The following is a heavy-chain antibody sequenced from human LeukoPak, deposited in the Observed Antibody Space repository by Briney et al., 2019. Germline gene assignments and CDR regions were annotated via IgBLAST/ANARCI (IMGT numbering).Heavy chain of an antibody. Sequence: SQTLSLTCTVSGGSISSGSYYWNWIRQPAGKGLEWIGRIYTSGSTNYNPSLKSRVTISVDTSKNQFSLKLSSVTAADTAVYYCAREVAAAGCWFDPWGQGTLVTVSS. V-gene: IGHV4-61*02. D-gene: IGHD6-13*01. CDR2: IYTSGST. CDR3: AREVAAAGCWFDP. CDR1: GGSISSGSYY. J-gene: IGHJ5*02.